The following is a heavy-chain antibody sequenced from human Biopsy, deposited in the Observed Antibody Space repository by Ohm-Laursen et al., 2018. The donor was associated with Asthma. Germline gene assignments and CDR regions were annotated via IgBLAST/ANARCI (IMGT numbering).Heavy chain of an antibody. CDR1: GGTFNTYV. CDR2: IDSVFGTT. J-gene: IGHJ4*02. V-gene: IGHV1-69*13. D-gene: IGHD2-2*01. CDR3: ARKAGSCISRTCYSLDF. Sequence: SVKVSCKSLGGTFNTYVIGWVRQAPGQGLEWMGGIDSVFGTTTYPQKFQDRVTITADDSTSTVYMELSSLRSEDTAVYYCARKAGSCISRTCYSLDFWGRGTLVTVSS.